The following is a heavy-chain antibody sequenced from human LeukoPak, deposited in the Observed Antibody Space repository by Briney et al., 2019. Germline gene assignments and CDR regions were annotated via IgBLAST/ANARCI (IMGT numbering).Heavy chain of an antibody. Sequence: GGSLRLSCAASGFTGSSNYMSWVRQAPGKGLEWVSVIYSGGSTYYADSVKGRFTSSRDNSKNTLYLQMNSLRAEDTAVYYCAKGPTHYYDSIMGYYFDYWGQGTLVTVSS. CDR3: AKGPTHYYDSIMGYYFDY. V-gene: IGHV3-66*01. D-gene: IGHD3-22*01. CDR1: GFTGSSNY. J-gene: IGHJ4*02. CDR2: IYSGGST.